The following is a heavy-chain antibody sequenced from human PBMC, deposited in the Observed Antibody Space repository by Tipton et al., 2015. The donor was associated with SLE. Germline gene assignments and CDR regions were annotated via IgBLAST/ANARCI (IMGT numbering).Heavy chain of an antibody. Sequence: TLSLTCTVSGGSFSSVVHFWSWIRQLPGKGLEWIGNIENSGTTYYNPSLKSRLTMSVDTSKKHFSLNLSSVTAADTAVYFCARDKWGEYTASTGYFWSFDPWGQGIPVTVSS. CDR3: ARDKWGEYTASTGYFWSFDP. CDR2: IENSGTT. CDR1: GGSFSSVVHF. V-gene: IGHV4-31*03. J-gene: IGHJ5*02. D-gene: IGHD3-9*01.